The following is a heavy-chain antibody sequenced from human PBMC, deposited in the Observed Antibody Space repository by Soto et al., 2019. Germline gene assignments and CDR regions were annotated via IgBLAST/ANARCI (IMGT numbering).Heavy chain of an antibody. D-gene: IGHD3-3*01. J-gene: IGHJ4*02. CDR2: IWYDGSNK. Sequence: SLRLSCAASGFTFSSYGMHWVRQAPGKGLEWVAVIWYDGSNKYYADSVKGRFTISRDNSKNTLYLQMNSLRAEDTAVYYCARATARYDFWSGYYSYFDYWGQGTLVTVSS. CDR3: ARATARYDFWSGYYSYFDY. CDR1: GFTFSSYG. V-gene: IGHV3-33*01.